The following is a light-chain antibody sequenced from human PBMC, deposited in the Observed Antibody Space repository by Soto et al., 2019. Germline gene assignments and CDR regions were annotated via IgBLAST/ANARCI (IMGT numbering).Light chain of an antibody. CDR1: QSVSSRF. V-gene: IGKV3-20*01. J-gene: IGKJ1*01. Sequence: DIVLTQSPGTLSLSPGERATLSCRASQSVSSRFLAWYQQKPGQAPRLLIYGASSRATGIPDRFSGSGSGTDFTLTISRLEPEDFAVYYCQQYDNSCTCGQGTKVEIK. CDR3: QQYDNSCT. CDR2: GAS.